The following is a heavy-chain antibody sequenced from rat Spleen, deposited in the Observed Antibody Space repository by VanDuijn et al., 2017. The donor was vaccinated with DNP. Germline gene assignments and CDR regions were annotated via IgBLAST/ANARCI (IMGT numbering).Heavy chain of an antibody. J-gene: IGHJ2*01. CDR2: ISYSGST. CDR3: ARWTRYFDY. CDR1: GFSITNNFK. D-gene: IGHD1-4*01. Sequence: EVQLQESGPGLVKPSQSLSLTCSVTGFSITNNFKWSWIRQFPGNKMEYIGHISYSGSTNYNPSLKSRISITRDTSKNQFFLQLNSVTPEDTATYYCARWTRYFDYWGQGVMVTVSS. V-gene: IGHV3-1*01.